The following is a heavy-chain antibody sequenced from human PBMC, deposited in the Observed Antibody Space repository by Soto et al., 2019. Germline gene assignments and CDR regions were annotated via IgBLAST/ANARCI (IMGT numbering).Heavy chain of an antibody. D-gene: IGHD3-22*01. Sequence: QVHLVQSGAEVKKPGSSVKVSCKASGGTVSSYAITWVRQAPGKGLEWMGVLIAFFVSAHYAQKFTGRVTVMATVAPRTAYMMLTGLRSTETAIYYSARHLSPHSTGFRGSDLWGQRTLLTV. CDR1: GGTVSSYA. CDR3: ARHLSPHSTGFRGSDL. J-gene: IGHJ4*02. V-gene: IGHV1-69*01. CDR2: LIAFFVSA.